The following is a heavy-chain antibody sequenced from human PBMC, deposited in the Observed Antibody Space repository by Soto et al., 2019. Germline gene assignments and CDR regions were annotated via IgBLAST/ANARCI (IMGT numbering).Heavy chain of an antibody. CDR3: ARDVAIFGVVIPNYYYYGMDV. CDR2: INHSGST. D-gene: IGHD3-3*01. V-gene: IGHV4-34*01. J-gene: IGHJ6*02. CDR1: GGSFSGYY. Sequence: QVQLQQWGAGLLKPSETLSLTCAVYGGSFSGYYWSWIHQPPGKGLEWIGEINHSGSTNYNPSLKSRVTISVDTSKNQFSLKLSSVTAADTAVYYCARDVAIFGVVIPNYYYYGMDVWGQGTTVTVSS.